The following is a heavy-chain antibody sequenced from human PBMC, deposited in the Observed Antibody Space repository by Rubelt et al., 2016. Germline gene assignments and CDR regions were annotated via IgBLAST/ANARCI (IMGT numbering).Heavy chain of an antibody. CDR1: GYSFTRYE. CDR3: AKVSTSARGITPYESFDV. J-gene: IGHJ3*01. D-gene: IGHD3-16*01. CDR2: LKTNTGDT. V-gene: IGHV1-8*01. Sequence: QVQLEQSGAEVKTPGASVKVSCKASGYSFTRYEINWVRQASGQGLEWVGWLKTNTGDTDYARRFKGRVKMTADTSINTAYLELSSLPSEDTAIYYCAKVSTSARGITPYESFDVWGQGTAVIVSS.